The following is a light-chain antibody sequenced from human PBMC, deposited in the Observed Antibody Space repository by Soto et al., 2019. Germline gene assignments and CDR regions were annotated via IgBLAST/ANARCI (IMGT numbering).Light chain of an antibody. CDR1: HNIERW. J-gene: IGKJ1*01. CDR2: DAS. CDR3: QQFAISTT. Sequence: IQMTQSPPTLSASVGDRVTITCRASHNIERWMARYQQKPGKAPSLLIFDASTLHSGVPSRFSGSGSGTDFTLTISSLQPDDFATYYCQQFAISTTFGQGTKVDIK. V-gene: IGKV1-5*01.